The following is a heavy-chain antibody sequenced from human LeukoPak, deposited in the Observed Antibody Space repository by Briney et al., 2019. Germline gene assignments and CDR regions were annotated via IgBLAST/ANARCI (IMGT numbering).Heavy chain of an antibody. Sequence: GGSLTLSCAASEFTFSSYAMSWVRQAPGKGLEWVSAISGSGGNTFYADSVKGRFTISRNNAKNSLYLQMNSLRAEDTAVYYCATQGRSTKLGIWGQGTMVTVSS. CDR3: ATQGRSTKLGI. V-gene: IGHV3-23*01. D-gene: IGHD2-2*01. J-gene: IGHJ3*02. CDR2: ISGSGGNT. CDR1: EFTFSSYA.